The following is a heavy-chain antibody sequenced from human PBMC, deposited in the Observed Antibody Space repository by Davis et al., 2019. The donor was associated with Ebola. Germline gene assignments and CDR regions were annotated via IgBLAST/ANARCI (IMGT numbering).Heavy chain of an antibody. J-gene: IGHJ5*02. V-gene: IGHV3-48*04. Sequence: GESLKISCSASGFTFSSYSMNWVRQAPGKGLEWVSYISSSGSTIYYADSVKGRFTISRDNAKNSLYLQMNSLRAEDTAVYYCARGTIEYQLLSGWFDPWGQGTLVTVSS. D-gene: IGHD2-2*01. CDR3: ARGTIEYQLLSGWFDP. CDR2: ISSSGSTI. CDR1: GFTFSSYS.